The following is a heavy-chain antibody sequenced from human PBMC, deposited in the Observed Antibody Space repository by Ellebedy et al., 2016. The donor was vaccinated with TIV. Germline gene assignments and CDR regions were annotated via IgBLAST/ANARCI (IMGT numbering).Heavy chain of an antibody. V-gene: IGHV3-23*01. CDR2: ISGRGVTT. D-gene: IGHD3-9*01. J-gene: IGHJ6*02. Sequence: PGGSLRLSCAASGFTFSSYTMTWVRQGPGKGLEWVSAISGRGVTTYYADYVKGRFTISRDNTKNTVYLQMNSLRAEDTAIYYCAKTTGGQYFYGMDVWGHGTTVTVSS. CDR3: AKTTGGQYFYGMDV. CDR1: GFTFSSYT.